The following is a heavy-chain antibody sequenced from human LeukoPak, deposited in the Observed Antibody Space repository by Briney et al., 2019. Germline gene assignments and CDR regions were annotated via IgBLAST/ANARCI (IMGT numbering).Heavy chain of an antibody. J-gene: IGHJ5*02. Sequence: PSETLSLTCAVYGGSFSGYYWSWIRQPPGKGLEWIGEINHSGSTNYNPSLKSRVTISVDSSKNQFSLKLSSVTAADTAVYYCARGRIAAQTINWFDPWGQGTLVTVSS. CDR3: ARGRIAAQTINWFDP. CDR2: INHSGST. CDR1: GGSFSGYY. V-gene: IGHV4-34*01. D-gene: IGHD6-6*01.